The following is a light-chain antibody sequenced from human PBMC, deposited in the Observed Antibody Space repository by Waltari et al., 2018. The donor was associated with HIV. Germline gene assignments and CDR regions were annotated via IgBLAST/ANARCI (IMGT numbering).Light chain of an antibody. J-gene: IGLJ3*02. CDR2: GVT. CDR3: VSYSSSSTPE. Sequence: QSALTQPASMSGSPGQSITISCTGPSSDVNDYNYVSWYQHHPDKAPKVIIYGVTRRPSEGSNRFSGSKSGNTASLTISGLLPEDEAEYFCVSYSSSSTPEFGGGTKLTVL. V-gene: IGLV2-14*01. CDR1: SSDVNDYNY.